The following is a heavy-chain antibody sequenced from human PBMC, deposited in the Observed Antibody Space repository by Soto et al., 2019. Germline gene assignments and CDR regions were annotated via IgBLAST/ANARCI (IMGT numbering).Heavy chain of an antibody. CDR2: IYYSGST. V-gene: IGHV4-31*03. D-gene: IGHD3-3*01. Sequence: QVQLQESGPGLVKPSPTLSLTCTVSGGSISSGGYYWSWIRQHPGKGLEWIGYIYYSGSTYYNPSLKSRVTISVDTSKNQFALKLSSVTAADTAVYYCARDRVEWSWFDPWGQGTLVTVSS. CDR3: ARDRVEWSWFDP. CDR1: GGSISSGGYY. J-gene: IGHJ5*02.